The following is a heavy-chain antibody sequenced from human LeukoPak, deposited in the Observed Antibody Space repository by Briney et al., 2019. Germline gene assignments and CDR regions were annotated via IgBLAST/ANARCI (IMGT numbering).Heavy chain of an antibody. CDR1: GGSISSSNYY. D-gene: IGHD3-10*01. CDR3: ARGLWFGDENPPYFDY. Sequence: PSETLSLTCSVSGGSISSSNYYWSWIRQPAGNGLEWIGRIYTSESTNYNPSLKSRVTISVDTSRNQFSLKLSSVTAADTAVYYCARGLWFGDENPPYFDYWGQGILVTVSS. CDR2: IYTSEST. J-gene: IGHJ4*02. V-gene: IGHV4-61*02.